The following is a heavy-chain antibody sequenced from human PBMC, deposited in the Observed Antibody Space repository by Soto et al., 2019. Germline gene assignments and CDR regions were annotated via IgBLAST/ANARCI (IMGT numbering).Heavy chain of an antibody. CDR3: ARGYRSTVLVVYNWFDP. Sequence: SETLSLTCAVYGGSFSGYYWSWIRQPPGKGLEWIGEINHSGSTNYNPSLKSRVTISVDTSKNQFSLKLSSVTAADTAVYYCARGYRSTVLVVYNWFDPWGQGTLVTVSS. D-gene: IGHD4-17*01. CDR2: INHSGST. V-gene: IGHV4-34*01. J-gene: IGHJ5*02. CDR1: GGSFSGYY.